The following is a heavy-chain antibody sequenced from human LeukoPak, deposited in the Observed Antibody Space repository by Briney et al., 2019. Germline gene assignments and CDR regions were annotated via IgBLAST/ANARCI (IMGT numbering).Heavy chain of an antibody. J-gene: IGHJ5*02. D-gene: IGHD5-18*01. CDR3: ALRGYSYGTGWFDP. CDR2: IHYIGGT. CDR1: GDSVSSGGYY. Sequence: SQTLSLTCSVSGDSVSSGGYYWSWIRQHPGKGLEWIGYIHYIGGTFYNPSLKSRVTISLDTSRNQFSLELKSVTAADTAVHYCALRGYSYGTGWFDPWGQGTPVTVSS. V-gene: IGHV4-31*02.